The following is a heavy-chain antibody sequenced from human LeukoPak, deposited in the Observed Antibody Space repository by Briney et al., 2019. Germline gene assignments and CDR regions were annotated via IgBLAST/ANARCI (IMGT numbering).Heavy chain of an antibody. CDR2: ITWNSDRK. Sequence: GGSLRLSCAASGFTFDDYAMHWVRQAPGKGLEWVSGITWNSDRKGYADSVKGRFTISRDNSKNTLYLQMNSLRAEDTAVYYCAKDRRYFDWLLAELDYWGQGTLVTVSS. CDR1: GFTFDDYA. V-gene: IGHV3-9*01. D-gene: IGHD3-9*01. J-gene: IGHJ4*02. CDR3: AKDRRYFDWLLAELDY.